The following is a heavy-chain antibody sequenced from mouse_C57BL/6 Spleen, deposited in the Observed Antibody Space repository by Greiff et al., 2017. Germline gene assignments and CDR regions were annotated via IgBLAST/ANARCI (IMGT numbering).Heavy chain of an antibody. CDR2: INPSSGYT. Sequence: QVQLQQSGAELAKPGASVKLSCKASGYTFTSYWMHWVNQRPGQGLEWIGYINPSSGYTKYNQKFKDKATLTADKSSSTAYMQLSSLTYEDSAVYYCERRDDGSSPGDYWGQGTTLTVSS. CDR1: GYTFTSYW. V-gene: IGHV1-7*01. CDR3: ERRDDGSSPGDY. D-gene: IGHD1-1*01. J-gene: IGHJ2*01.